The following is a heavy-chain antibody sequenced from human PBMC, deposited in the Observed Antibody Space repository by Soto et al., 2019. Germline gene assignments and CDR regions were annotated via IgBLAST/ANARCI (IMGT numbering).Heavy chain of an antibody. CDR3: ARDKNRRVEYQLLSTNNWFDP. D-gene: IGHD2-2*01. CDR1: GYTFTSYA. J-gene: IGHJ5*02. V-gene: IGHV1-3*01. CDR2: INAGNGNT. Sequence: ASVKVSCKASGYTFTSYAMHWLLQAPGQRLEWMGWINAGNGNTKYSQKFQGRVTITADESTSTAYMELSSLRSEDTAVYYCARDKNRRVEYQLLSTNNWFDPWGQGTLVTVSS.